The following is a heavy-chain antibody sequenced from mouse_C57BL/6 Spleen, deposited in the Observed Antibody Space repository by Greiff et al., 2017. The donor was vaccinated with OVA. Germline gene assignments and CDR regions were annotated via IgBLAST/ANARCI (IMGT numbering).Heavy chain of an antibody. Sequence: EVQLVESGAELVRPGASVKLSCTASGFNIKDDYMHWVKQRPEQGLEWIGWIDPENGDTEYASKFQGKAPITADTSSNTAYLQLSSLTSEDTAVYYCTAEGYYGPFDYWGQGTTLTVSS. D-gene: IGHD1-2*01. CDR3: TAEGYYGPFDY. J-gene: IGHJ2*01. CDR1: GFNIKDDY. CDR2: IDPENGDT. V-gene: IGHV14-4*01.